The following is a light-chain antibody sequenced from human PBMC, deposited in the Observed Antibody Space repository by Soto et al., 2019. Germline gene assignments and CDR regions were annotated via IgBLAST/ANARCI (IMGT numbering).Light chain of an antibody. CDR1: SSDVGAYNY. CDR3: TSYAGTYSFFYV. V-gene: IGLV2-8*01. J-gene: IGLJ1*01. Sequence: QSALTQPPSASGSPGQSVTISCTGTSSDVGAYNYVSWYQQLPGKAPKLIIYEVSKRPSGVPDRFSGSKSGNTASLTVSGLQAEDEAGYYCTSYAGTYSFFYVFGTGTKVTVL. CDR2: EVS.